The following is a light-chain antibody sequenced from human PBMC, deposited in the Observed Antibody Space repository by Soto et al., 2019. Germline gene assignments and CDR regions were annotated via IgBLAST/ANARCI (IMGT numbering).Light chain of an antibody. CDR1: QRVHY. V-gene: IGKV3-11*01. J-gene: IGKJ1*01. CDR3: QQRSSPTWT. CDR2: DIS. Sequence: EIVLTQSPASLSLSPGETATLSCRSSQRVHYLAWYQQTHGQAPRLLIYDISTRATGVPARFIGSGSATEFTLTINNLEPEDFAVYYCQQRSSPTWTFGLGTKVDIK.